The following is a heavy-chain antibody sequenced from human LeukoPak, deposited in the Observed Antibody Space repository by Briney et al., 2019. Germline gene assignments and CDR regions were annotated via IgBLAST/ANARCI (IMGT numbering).Heavy chain of an antibody. CDR2: IKQDGSEK. V-gene: IGHV3-7*01. J-gene: IGHJ4*02. D-gene: IGHD1-26*01. CDR3: ARGSYRRPTDY. Sequence: GGSLRLSCAASGFTFSSYWMSWVRQAPGKGLEWVANIKQDGSEKYYVDSVKGRFTISRDNAKNSLYLQMNGLRAEDTAVYYCARGSYRRPTDYWGQGTLVTVSS. CDR1: GFTFSSYW.